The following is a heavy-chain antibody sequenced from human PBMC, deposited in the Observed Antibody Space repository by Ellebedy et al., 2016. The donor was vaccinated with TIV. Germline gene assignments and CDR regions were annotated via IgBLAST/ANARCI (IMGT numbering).Heavy chain of an antibody. J-gene: IGHJ4*02. CDR2: IKSKTDGGAA. V-gene: IGHV3-15*01. Sequence: GGSLRLSCAASGFTFSNAWMNWVRQAPGKGPEWVGRIKSKTDGGAADYAAPVKGRFTISRDDSKNTLNLQMNSLKTEDTAVYFCTTVYRYNYDSVWGQGTLVTVSS. CDR1: GFTFSNAW. D-gene: IGHD5-18*01. CDR3: TTVYRYNYDSV.